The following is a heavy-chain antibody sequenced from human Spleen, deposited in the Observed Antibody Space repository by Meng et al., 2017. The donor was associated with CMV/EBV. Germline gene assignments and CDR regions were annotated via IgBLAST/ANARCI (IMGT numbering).Heavy chain of an antibody. Sequence: LQGPGPVRGKPSGTLSPSWTVSGCSISSGSYYSGWIRQHPGKGLEWIGYIYYSGSTYYNPSLKSRVTISVDTSKNQFSLKLSSVTAADTAVYYCARGEVAVAGFFDYWGQGTLVTVSS. D-gene: IGHD6-19*01. CDR2: IYYSGST. J-gene: IGHJ4*02. CDR3: ARGEVAVAGFFDY. CDR1: GCSISSGSYY. V-gene: IGHV4-31*02.